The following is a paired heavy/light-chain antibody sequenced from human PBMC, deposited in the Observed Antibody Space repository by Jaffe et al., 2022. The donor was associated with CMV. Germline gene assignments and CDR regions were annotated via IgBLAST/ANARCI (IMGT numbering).Heavy chain of an antibody. D-gene: IGHD3-10*01. CDR3: ARGRITMVRGVINKGLDYYYMDV. Sequence: EVQLVESGGGLVQPGGSLRLSCAASGFTVSSNYMSWVRQAPGKGLEWVSVIYSGGSTYYADSVKGRFTISRDNSKNTLYLQMNSLRAEDTAVYYCARGRITMVRGVINKGLDYYYMDVWGKGTTVTVSS. CDR2: IYSGGST. CDR1: GFTVSSNY. V-gene: IGHV3-66*01. J-gene: IGHJ6*03.
Light chain of an antibody. CDR2: DAS. CDR1: QSVSSY. J-gene: IGKJ2*01. CDR3: QQRSNWPPVYT. Sequence: EIVLTQSPATLSLSPGERATLSCRASQSVSSYLAWYQQKPGQAPRLLIYDASNRATGIPARFSGSGSGTDFTLTISSLEPEDFAVYYCQQRSNWPPVYTFGQGTKLEIK. V-gene: IGKV3-11*01.